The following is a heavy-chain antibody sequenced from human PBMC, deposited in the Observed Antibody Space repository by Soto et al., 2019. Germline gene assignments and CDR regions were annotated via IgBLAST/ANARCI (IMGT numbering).Heavy chain of an antibody. CDR3: TRVGGYYGDYPNFDY. CDR1: GGSIRNYY. J-gene: IGHJ4*02. D-gene: IGHD4-17*01. V-gene: IGHV4-59*01. CDR2: IYYSGST. Sequence: SETLSLTCIVSGGSIRNYYWSWLRQPPGKGLEWIGNIYYSGSTNYNPSRKSQVTISVDTSKNQFSLKLSSVTAADTAVYYCTRVGGYYGDYPNFDYWGQGTLVTVSS.